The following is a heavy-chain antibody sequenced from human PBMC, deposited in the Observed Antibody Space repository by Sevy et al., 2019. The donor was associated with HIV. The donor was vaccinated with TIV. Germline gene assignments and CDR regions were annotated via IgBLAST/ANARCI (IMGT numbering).Heavy chain of an antibody. J-gene: IGHJ4*02. D-gene: IGHD4-4*01. CDR1: GFTFSSYA. CDR2: ISGSGGST. V-gene: IGHV3-23*01. Sequence: GGSRLSCAASGFTFSSYAMSWVRQAPGKGLEWVSAISGSGGSTYYADSVKGRFTISRDNSKNTLYLQMNSLRAEDTAVYYCAKEPPGYSKGQNHFDYWGQGTLVTVSS. CDR3: AKEPPGYSKGQNHFDY.